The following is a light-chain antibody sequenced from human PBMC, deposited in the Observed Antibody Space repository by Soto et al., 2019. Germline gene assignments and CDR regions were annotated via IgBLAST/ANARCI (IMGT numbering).Light chain of an antibody. J-gene: IGKJ2*01. CDR1: QSVSSN. Sequence: ILMTQSPATLSVSPGERATLSCRASQSVSSNLAWYQQKPGQAPRLLIYGASTRATGIPARFSGSGSGTEFTLTINSLQSEDFAVYYCQQYNNWPHTFGQGTKVDIK. V-gene: IGKV3-15*01. CDR2: GAS. CDR3: QQYNNWPHT.